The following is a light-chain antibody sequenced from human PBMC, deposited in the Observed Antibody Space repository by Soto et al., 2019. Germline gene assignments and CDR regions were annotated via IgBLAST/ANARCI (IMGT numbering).Light chain of an antibody. CDR3: QQTYNPPLT. J-gene: IGKJ4*01. V-gene: IGKV1-39*01. CDR2: GAS. CDR1: ENIDIY. Sequence: DIQMTQSPSSLSASVGDRVTVTCRASENIDIYLNWYQQRPGKAPRRLIYGASTLHTGVPSRFSGTGSGTTFTLTVTSLQPEDFATYYCQQTYNPPLTFGGGTKVEIK.